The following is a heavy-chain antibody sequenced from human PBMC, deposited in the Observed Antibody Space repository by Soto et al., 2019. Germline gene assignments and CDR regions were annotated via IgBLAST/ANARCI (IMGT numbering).Heavy chain of an antibody. CDR3: ARGLGGRNDDYFYGMDV. D-gene: IGHD2-15*01. Sequence: SVKVSCKASGGTFSSYAISWVRQAPGQGLEWMGGIIPIFGTANYAQKFQGRVTITADESTSTAYMELSSLRSEDTAVYYCARGLGGRNDDYFYGMDVWGQGTTVTVSS. CDR2: IIPIFGTA. V-gene: IGHV1-69*13. J-gene: IGHJ6*02. CDR1: GGTFSSYA.